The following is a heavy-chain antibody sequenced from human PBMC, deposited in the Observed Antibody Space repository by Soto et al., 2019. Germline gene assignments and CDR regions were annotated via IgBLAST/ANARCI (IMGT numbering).Heavy chain of an antibody. V-gene: IGHV4-61*08. CDR3: ARDGYRFWSGYYPY. Sequence: QVQLLESGPGLVKPSETLSLTCTVSGDSVSSGGYYWSWIRQPPGKGLEWIGYVYYSGTTNYNPSLKSRVTISLDTSKNQFSLKLSSVTAADTAVYYCARDGYRFWSGYYPYWGQGTLVTVSS. D-gene: IGHD3-3*01. J-gene: IGHJ4*02. CDR2: VYYSGTT. CDR1: GDSVSSGGYY.